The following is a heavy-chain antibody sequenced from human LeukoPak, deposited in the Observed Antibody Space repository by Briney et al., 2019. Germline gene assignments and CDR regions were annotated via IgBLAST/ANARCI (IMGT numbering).Heavy chain of an antibody. CDR1: GFTFSDYY. Sequence: GGSLRLSCAASGFTFSDYYMSWIRQAPGKGLEWVSYISSSGSTIYYADSVKGRFTISRDNAKNSLYLQMNSLRAEDTAVYYCARYCSSTSCYVRFDYWGQGTLVTVSS. D-gene: IGHD2-2*01. V-gene: IGHV3-11*04. J-gene: IGHJ4*02. CDR3: ARYCSSTSCYVRFDY. CDR2: ISSSGSTI.